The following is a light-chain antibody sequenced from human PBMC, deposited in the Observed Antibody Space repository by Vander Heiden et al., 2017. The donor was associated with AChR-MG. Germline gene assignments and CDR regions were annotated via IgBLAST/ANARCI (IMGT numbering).Light chain of an antibody. CDR2: KAS. CDR1: QSISAW. J-gene: IGKJ1*01. Sequence: DMQMTQSPSTLSASVGDRVTITCRASQSISAWLAWYQQKPGKAPKLLIYKASDLQSGVPSRFSGSGSGTEFTLTISSLQPDDFATYYCLQYNGFSRTFGQGTKVEIK. V-gene: IGKV1-5*03. CDR3: LQYNGFSRT.